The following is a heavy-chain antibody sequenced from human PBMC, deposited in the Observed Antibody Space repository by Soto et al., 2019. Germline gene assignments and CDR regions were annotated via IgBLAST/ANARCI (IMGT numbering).Heavy chain of an antibody. CDR1: GFTFSSYA. CDR3: AKDLIAVTTDRGDFDY. D-gene: IGHD4-17*01. V-gene: IGHV3-23*01. J-gene: IGHJ4*02. Sequence: GGSLRLSCAASGFTFSSYAMSWARQNTGKGLEWVSAISGSGGSTYYADSVKGRFTISRDNSKNTLYLQMNSLRAEDTAVYYCAKDLIAVTTDRGDFDYWGQGTLVTVSS. CDR2: ISGSGGST.